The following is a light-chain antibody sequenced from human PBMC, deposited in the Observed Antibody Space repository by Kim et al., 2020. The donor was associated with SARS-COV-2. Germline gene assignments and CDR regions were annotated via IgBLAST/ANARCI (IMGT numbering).Light chain of an antibody. V-gene: IGLV2-11*01. CDR1: SSDVGGYDY. J-gene: IGLJ2*01. CDR3: CSYAGSVV. CDR2: DVN. Sequence: SPVQSVTISCTGTSSDVGGYDYVSWYQQYPCKAPKLIIYDVNKRPSGVPDRFSGSKSGNTASLTISGLQTEYEADYYCCSYAGSVVFGGGTQLTVL.